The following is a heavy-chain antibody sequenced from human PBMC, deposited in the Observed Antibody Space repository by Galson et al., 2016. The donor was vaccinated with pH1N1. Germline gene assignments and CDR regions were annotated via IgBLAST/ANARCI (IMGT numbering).Heavy chain of an antibody. V-gene: IGHV5-51*01. CDR2: IYPGDSDT. CDR1: GYTFSKFW. Sequence: QSGAEVKKPGESLRISCEGSGYTFSKFWIAWVRQMPGKGLEWMGNIYPGDSDTRYSPSFQGQVTISADKSISTAYLQWSSLKASDTAMYYCARHSGDGYRYGSERYFDYWGQGTLVTVSS. CDR3: ARHSGDGYRYGSERYFDY. J-gene: IGHJ4*02. D-gene: IGHD5-18*01.